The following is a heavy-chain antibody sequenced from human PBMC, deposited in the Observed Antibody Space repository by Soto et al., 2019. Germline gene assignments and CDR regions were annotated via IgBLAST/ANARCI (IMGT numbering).Heavy chain of an antibody. Sequence: HPGGSLRLSCAASGFTFSSRVMGWVRQAPGKGLEWVSTISGSGDSTSYAGSVKGRFTVSRDNSENTLSLQMKSLRAEDTAVYYCARGIWARYYFDGWGQGTRVTVSS. CDR3: ARGIWARYYFDG. CDR2: ISGSGDST. V-gene: IGHV3-23*01. CDR1: GFTFSSRV. J-gene: IGHJ4*02. D-gene: IGHD1-20*01.